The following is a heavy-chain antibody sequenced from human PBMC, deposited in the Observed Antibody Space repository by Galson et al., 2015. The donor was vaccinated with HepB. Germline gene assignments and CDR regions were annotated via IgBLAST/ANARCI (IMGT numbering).Heavy chain of an antibody. Sequence: SLRLSCAASGFTFSSYAMHWVRQAPGKGLEWVAVTSYDAYNKYYADSVKGRFTISRDNSKNTLYLQMNSLRTEDAAVYYCARTYGSGSQPIDYWGQGTLVTVSS. D-gene: IGHD3-10*01. V-gene: IGHV3-30*04. J-gene: IGHJ4*02. CDR3: ARTYGSGSQPIDY. CDR1: GFTFSSYA. CDR2: TSYDAYNK.